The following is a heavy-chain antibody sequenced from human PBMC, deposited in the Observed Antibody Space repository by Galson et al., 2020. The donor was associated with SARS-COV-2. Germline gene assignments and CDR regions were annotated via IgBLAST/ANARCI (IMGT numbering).Heavy chain of an antibody. CDR3: ARLWYSYGFYYFDS. J-gene: IGHJ4*02. V-gene: IGHV4-59*01. CDR1: GGSISSYL. D-gene: IGHD5-18*01. Sequence: SETLSLTCTVSGGSISSYLWSWIRQPPGKGLEWIGYIYYGGTTSYSPPLRSRFTMSLDTSSKQFSLRLSSVTAADTAIYYCARLWYSYGFYYFDSWGQGTLVTVSS. CDR2: IYYGGTT.